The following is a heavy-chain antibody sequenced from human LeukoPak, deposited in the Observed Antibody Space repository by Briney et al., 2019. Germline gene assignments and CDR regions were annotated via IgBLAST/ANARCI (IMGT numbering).Heavy chain of an antibody. CDR2: INPSGGST. Sequence: GASVKVSCKASGYTFTSYYMHWVRQAPGQGLEWMGIINPSGGSTSYAQKFQGRVTMTRDTSTSTVYMELSSLRSEDTAVYYCARDQGDYYDSSGYPGGYWGQGTLVTVSS. D-gene: IGHD3-22*01. CDR1: GYTFTSYY. V-gene: IGHV1-46*01. J-gene: IGHJ4*02. CDR3: ARDQGDYYDSSGYPGGY.